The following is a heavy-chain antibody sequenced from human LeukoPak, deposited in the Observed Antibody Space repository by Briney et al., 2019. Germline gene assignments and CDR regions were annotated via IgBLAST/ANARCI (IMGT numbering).Heavy chain of an antibody. CDR3: ARAEGYGGELDS. CDR1: GFTFSSYA. V-gene: IGHV3-23*01. CDR2: ISGSGGST. D-gene: IGHD4-23*01. J-gene: IGHJ4*02. Sequence: GGSLRLSCAASGFTFSSYAMSWVRQAPGKGLEWVSAISGSGGSTYYADSVKGRFTISRDNSKNTLYLQMNSLRAEDTAVYYCARAEGYGGELDSWGQGTLVTVSS.